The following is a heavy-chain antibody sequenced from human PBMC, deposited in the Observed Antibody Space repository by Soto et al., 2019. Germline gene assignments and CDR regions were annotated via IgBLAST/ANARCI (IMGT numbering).Heavy chain of an antibody. V-gene: IGHV3-21*01. CDR3: ARAGYSSSWYRIPHFDY. CDR2: ISSSSSYI. CDR1: GFTFSSYS. Sequence: GSLRLSCAASGFTFSSYSMNWVRQAPGKGLEWVSSISSSSSYIYYADSVKGRFTISRDNAKNSLYLQMNSLRAEDTAVYYCARAGYSSSWYRIPHFDYWGQGTLVTVSS. D-gene: IGHD6-13*01. J-gene: IGHJ4*02.